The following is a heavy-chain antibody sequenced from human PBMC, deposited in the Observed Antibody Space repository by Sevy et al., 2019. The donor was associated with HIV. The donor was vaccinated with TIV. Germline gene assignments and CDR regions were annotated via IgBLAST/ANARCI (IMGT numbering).Heavy chain of an antibody. D-gene: IGHD6-19*01. J-gene: IGHJ5*02. V-gene: IGHV3-23*01. CDR3: AQGKTVAGTYNWFDP. CDR1: GLTFSSYA. Sequence: GGSLRLSCAASGLTFSSYAMSWVRQAPGKGLEWVSAISGSGGSTYYADSVKGRFTISRDNFKNTLYLQMNSLRAEDTAVYYCAQGKTVAGTYNWFDPWGQGTLVTVSS. CDR2: ISGSGGST.